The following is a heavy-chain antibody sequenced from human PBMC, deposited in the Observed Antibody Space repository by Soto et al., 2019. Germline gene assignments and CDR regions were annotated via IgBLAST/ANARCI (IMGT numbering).Heavy chain of an antibody. CDR3: ARLGGYYQAFDS. CDR2: IYYTGTT. V-gene: IGHV4-59*08. J-gene: IGHJ4*02. Sequence: SETLSLTCTVSGGSISSYYWGWIRQSPGKGLEWIGYIYYTGTTKYSPSLKSRVTISVDSSKNQFSLKLDSVTAADTAVYYCARLGGYYQAFDSWGQGTLVTVSS. D-gene: IGHD3-22*01. CDR1: GGSISSYY.